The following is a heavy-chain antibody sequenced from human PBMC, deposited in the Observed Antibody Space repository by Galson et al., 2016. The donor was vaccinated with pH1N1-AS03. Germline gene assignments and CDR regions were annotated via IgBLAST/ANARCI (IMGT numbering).Heavy chain of an antibody. V-gene: IGHV3-74*03. J-gene: IGHJ4*02. CDR2: VSSDGSRT. Sequence: SLRLSCAASAFSFSRHWMHWVRQAPGKGLVWVSRVSSDGSRTTYTDSVKGRFTISRDNAKNTLYLQMDSLRAEDTAVYYCAREPYHPPYFDYWGQGTLVTVFS. CDR1: AFSFSRHW. CDR3: AREPYHPPYFDY.